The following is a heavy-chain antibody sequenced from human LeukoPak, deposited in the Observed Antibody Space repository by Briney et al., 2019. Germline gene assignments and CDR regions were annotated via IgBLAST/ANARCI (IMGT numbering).Heavy chain of an antibody. D-gene: IGHD6-13*01. Sequence: PGGSLRLSCAASGFTFSSYAMSWVRQAPGKGLEWVSAISGSGGTTSNADSMKGRFTISRDNSKNTLYLQVNNLRAEDTAVYYCAKDSNSWSQGYFDYWGQGTLVTVSS. V-gene: IGHV3-23*01. CDR1: GFTFSSYA. CDR3: AKDSNSWSQGYFDY. J-gene: IGHJ4*02. CDR2: ISGSGGTT.